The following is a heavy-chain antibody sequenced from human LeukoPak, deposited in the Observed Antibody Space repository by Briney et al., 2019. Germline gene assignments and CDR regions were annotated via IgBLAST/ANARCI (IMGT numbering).Heavy chain of an antibody. CDR1: GFTFSSYE. Sequence: GGSLRLSCAASGFTFSSYEMNWVRQAPGKGLEWVSYISSSGSTIYYADSVKGRFTISRDNAKNSLYLQMNSLRAGDTAVYYCARDSGQWLVQFDYWGQGTLVTVSS. CDR3: ARDSGQWLVQFDY. D-gene: IGHD6-19*01. J-gene: IGHJ4*02. CDR2: ISSSGSTI. V-gene: IGHV3-48*03.